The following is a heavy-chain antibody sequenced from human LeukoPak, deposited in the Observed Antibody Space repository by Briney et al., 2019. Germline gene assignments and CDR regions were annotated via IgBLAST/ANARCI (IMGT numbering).Heavy chain of an antibody. V-gene: IGHV2-5*01. Sequence: KESGPTLVQPTQTLTLTCSFSGFSLSTTGVRVGWIRQPPGKALEWLAIIYWNDDKRYSPSLSRLTITKDTSKNQVVLTMTNMDPVDTATYFCAHSRGPFAFDICGQGAMVTVSS. J-gene: IGHJ3*02. CDR3: AHSRGPFAFDI. CDR2: IYWNDDK. CDR1: GFSLSTTGVR.